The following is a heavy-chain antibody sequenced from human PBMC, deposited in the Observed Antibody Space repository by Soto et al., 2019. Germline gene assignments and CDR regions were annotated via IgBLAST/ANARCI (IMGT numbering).Heavy chain of an antibody. Sequence: EVQLVESGGGLVQPGGSLRLSCAASGFTFSSYDMHWVRQATGKGLEWVSAIGTAGDTYYPGSVKGRLTISRENAKNSLYLKMNSLRAGDTAVYYCARVARSIAVAGTGYFDYWGQGTLVTVSS. V-gene: IGHV3-13*01. CDR2: IGTAGDT. J-gene: IGHJ4*02. CDR1: GFTFSSYD. CDR3: ARVARSIAVAGTGYFDY. D-gene: IGHD6-19*01.